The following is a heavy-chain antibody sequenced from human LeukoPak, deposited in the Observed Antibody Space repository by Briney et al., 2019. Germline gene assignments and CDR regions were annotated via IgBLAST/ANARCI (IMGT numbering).Heavy chain of an antibody. D-gene: IGHD6-13*01. CDR3: ARGIAAAAFDY. CDR2: IYYSGST. Sequence: SETLSLTCTVSGGSISSYYWSWIRQPPGKGLEWIGYIYYSGSTNYNPSLKSRVTISVDTSKNQFSLKLSSVTAADTAVYYCARGIAAAAFDYWGQGTLVTVSS. CDR1: GGSISSYY. J-gene: IGHJ4*02. V-gene: IGHV4-59*01.